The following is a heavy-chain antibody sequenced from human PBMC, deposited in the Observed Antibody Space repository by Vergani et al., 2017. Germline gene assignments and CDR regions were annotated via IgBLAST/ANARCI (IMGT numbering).Heavy chain of an antibody. CDR3: ARGDSTDYYYYYMDV. CDR2: ISYDGSNK. CDR1: GFTFSSYG. V-gene: IGHV3-30*03. J-gene: IGHJ6*03. Sequence: QVQLVESGGGVVQPGRSLRLSCAASGFTFSSYGMHWVRQAPGKGLEWVAVISYDGSNKYYADSVKGRFTISRDNSKNTLYLQMNSLRAEDTAVYYCARGDSTDYYYYYMDVWGKGTTVTVSS. D-gene: IGHD6-13*01.